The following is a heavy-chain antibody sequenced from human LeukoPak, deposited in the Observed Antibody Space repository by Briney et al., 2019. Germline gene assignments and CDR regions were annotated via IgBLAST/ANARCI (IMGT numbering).Heavy chain of an antibody. CDR3: ARDGELVTSFDC. CDR1: GFTFSSYA. V-gene: IGHV3-23*01. Sequence: GGSLRLSCAAYGFTFSSYAMSWVRQAPGKGLEWVSAISGSGGSTYYADSVKGRFTISRDNSKNTLYLQMNSLRAEDTAVYYCARDGELVTSFDCWGQGMLVTVSS. D-gene: IGHD4-23*01. J-gene: IGHJ4*02. CDR2: ISGSGGST.